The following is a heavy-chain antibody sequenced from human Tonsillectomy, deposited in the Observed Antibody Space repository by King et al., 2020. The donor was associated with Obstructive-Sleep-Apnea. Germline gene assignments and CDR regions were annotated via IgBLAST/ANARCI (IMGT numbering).Heavy chain of an antibody. CDR3: ARSGSGSYSSYFFDY. J-gene: IGHJ4*02. D-gene: IGHD3-10*01. Sequence: VQLQESGTGLVKPSETLSLTCTVSNDSISGYYWSWIRQSPGKGLEWIGYIYYRGSTTYNPSLNSLVTISVDTSKNQFSLHLSSVTAADTAAYFFARSGSGSYSSYFFDYWGQGTLVTVSS. CDR1: NDSISGYY. CDR2: IYYRGST. V-gene: IGHV4-59*01.